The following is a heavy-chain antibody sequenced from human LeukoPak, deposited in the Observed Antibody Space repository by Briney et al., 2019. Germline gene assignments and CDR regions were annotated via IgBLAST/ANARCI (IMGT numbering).Heavy chain of an antibody. CDR2: LNPNSGGT. V-gene: IGHV1-2*02. D-gene: IGHD3-22*01. CDR1: GYTFTGYY. Sequence: ASVKVSCKASGYTFTGYYMHWVRQAPGQGLDWMGWLNPNSGGTNYAQEFQGRVTMTRDTSISTAYMELSRLRSDDTAVYYCARGGSYYDSSGYYDAFDIWGQGTMVTVSS. J-gene: IGHJ3*02. CDR3: ARGGSYYDSSGYYDAFDI.